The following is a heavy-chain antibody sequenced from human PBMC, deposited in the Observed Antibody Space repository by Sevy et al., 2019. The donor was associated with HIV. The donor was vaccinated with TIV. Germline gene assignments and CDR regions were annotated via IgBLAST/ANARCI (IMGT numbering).Heavy chain of an antibody. CDR1: GGSISSYY. J-gene: IGHJ4*02. D-gene: IGHD2-21*02. V-gene: IGHV4-59*01. Sequence: SETLSLTCTVSGGSISSYYWSWIRQPPGKGLEWIGHIYYSGSTNYNPSLKSRVTISVDTSKNQFSLKLSSVTAADTAVYYCARGIALTAVTAIPYFDYWGQGTLVTVSS. CDR3: ARGIALTAVTAIPYFDY. CDR2: IYYSGST.